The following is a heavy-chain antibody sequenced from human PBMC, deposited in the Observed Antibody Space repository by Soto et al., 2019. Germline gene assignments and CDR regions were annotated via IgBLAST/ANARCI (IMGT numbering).Heavy chain of an antibody. CDR1: GGSINSHDHY. Sequence: QVQLQESGPGLVKPSQTLSLTCIVSGGSINSHDHYWSWIRQLPGKGLEWIGHIYRSGSTSYNPSLKSRLAISIDTSQNQFSLSLSSVTAADTAVYFCARDKGGELLKGSGIEVWGQGTTVTVSS. J-gene: IGHJ6*02. CDR2: IYRSGST. V-gene: IGHV4-31*03. D-gene: IGHD1-26*01. CDR3: ARDKGGELLKGSGIEV.